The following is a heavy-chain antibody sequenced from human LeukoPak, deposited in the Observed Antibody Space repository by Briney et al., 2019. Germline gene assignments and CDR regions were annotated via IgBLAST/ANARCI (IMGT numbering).Heavy chain of an antibody. CDR3: ARTALGYSEYVYYFDY. CDR1: GYSFTSYW. J-gene: IGHJ4*02. CDR2: IYPGDSDT. V-gene: IGHV5-51*01. Sequence: GESLKISCKGSGYSFTSYWIGWVRQMPGKGLEWIGIIYPGDSDTRYSPSFQGHVTISADKSITNAYLQWSSLKASDTDMYYCARTALGYSEYVYYFDYWGQGTLVTVSS. D-gene: IGHD5-12*01.